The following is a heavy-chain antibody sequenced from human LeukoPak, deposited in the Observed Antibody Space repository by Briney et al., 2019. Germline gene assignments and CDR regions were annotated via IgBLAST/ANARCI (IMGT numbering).Heavy chain of an antibody. J-gene: IGHJ6*03. CDR1: GGSISTYY. CDR2: IHYSGSS. CDR3: ARSYSRFYYYYMDV. D-gene: IGHD6-13*01. V-gene: IGHV4-59*12. Sequence: SETLSLTCAVSGGSISTYYWSWIRQPPGKGLEWIGYIHYSGSSNYNPSLKSRVTISLDTSKNQFSLKLSSVTAADTAVYYCARSYSRFYYYYMDVWGKGTTVTVSS.